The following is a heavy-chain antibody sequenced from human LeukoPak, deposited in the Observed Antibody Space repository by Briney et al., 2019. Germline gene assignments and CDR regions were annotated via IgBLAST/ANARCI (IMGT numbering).Heavy chain of an antibody. Sequence: GGSLRLSCAASGFTFSSYWMSWVRQAPGKGLEWVANIKQDGSEKYYVDSVKGRFTISRDNAKSSLYLQMNSLRAEDTAVYYCAREVRYFDWFAPLGYFDYWGQGTLVTVSS. CDR2: IKQDGSEK. D-gene: IGHD3-9*01. J-gene: IGHJ4*02. CDR1: GFTFSSYW. V-gene: IGHV3-7*01. CDR3: AREVRYFDWFAPLGYFDY.